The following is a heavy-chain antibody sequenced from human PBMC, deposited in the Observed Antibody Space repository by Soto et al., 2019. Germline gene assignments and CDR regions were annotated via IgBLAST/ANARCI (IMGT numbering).Heavy chain of an antibody. D-gene: IGHD3-22*01. V-gene: IGHV1-18*01. CDR2: ISAYNGNT. J-gene: IGHJ5*02. CDR1: GYTFTSYG. CDR3: ARGAYYYDSSGYSDWWFDP. Sequence: QVQLVQSGAEVKKPGASVKVSCKASGYTFTSYGISWVRQAPGQGLEWMGWISAYNGNTNYAQKLQGRVTMTTDTSKSTAYMELRSLRSDDTAVYYCARGAYYYDSSGYSDWWFDPWGQGTLVTVSS.